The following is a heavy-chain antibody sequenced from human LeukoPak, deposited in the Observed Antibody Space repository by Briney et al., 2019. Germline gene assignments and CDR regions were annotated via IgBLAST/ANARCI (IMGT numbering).Heavy chain of an antibody. CDR1: GGSISSYY. Sequence: SETLSLTCTVSGGSISSYYWSWIRQPPGKGLEWIGYIYYSGSTNYNPSLKSRVPISVDTSKNQFSLKLSSVTDADTAVYDCARIQEVVTRRKAYYFDYWGQGTLVSVSS. CDR3: ARIQEVVTRRKAYYFDY. CDR2: IYYSGST. J-gene: IGHJ4*02. D-gene: IGHD4-23*01. V-gene: IGHV4-59*01.